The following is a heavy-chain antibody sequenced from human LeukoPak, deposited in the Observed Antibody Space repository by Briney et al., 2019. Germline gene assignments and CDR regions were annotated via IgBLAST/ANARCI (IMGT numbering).Heavy chain of an antibody. Sequence: GASVNVSCKASGYTFTSYGSSWVRQAAGQGLEWMGWISAYNGNTNYAQKLQGRVTMTTDTSTSTAYMELSSLRSEDTAVYYCARAAAVYCSGGSCSNYYYGMDVWGQGTTVTVS. D-gene: IGHD2-15*01. CDR3: ARAAAVYCSGGSCSNYYYGMDV. CDR1: GYTFTSYG. V-gene: IGHV1-18*01. CDR2: ISAYNGNT. J-gene: IGHJ6*02.